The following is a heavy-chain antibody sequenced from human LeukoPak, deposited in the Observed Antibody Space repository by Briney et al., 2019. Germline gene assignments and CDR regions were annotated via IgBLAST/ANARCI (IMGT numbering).Heavy chain of an antibody. V-gene: IGHV4-59*12. D-gene: IGHD3-10*01. CDR3: ARGVRIGIDAFDI. CDR2: IYYSGST. Sequence: SETLSLTCTVSGGSISSYYWSWIRQPPGKGLEWIGYIYYSGSTNYNPSLKSRVTISVDTSKNQFSLKLSSVTAADTAVYYCARGVRIGIDAFDIWGQGTMVTVSS. CDR1: GGSISSYY. J-gene: IGHJ3*02.